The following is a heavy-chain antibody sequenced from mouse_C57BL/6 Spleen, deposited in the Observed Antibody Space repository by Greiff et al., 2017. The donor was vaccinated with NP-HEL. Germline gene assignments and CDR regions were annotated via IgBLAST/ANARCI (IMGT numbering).Heavy chain of an antibody. D-gene: IGHD1-1*01. CDR3: ARGDGSSSFYAMDY. CDR1: GYTFTSYW. CDR2: IYPSDSET. Sequence: QVQLQQPGAELVRPGSSVKLSCKASGYTFTSYWMDWVKQRPGQGLEWIGNIYPSDSETHYNQKFKDKATLTVDKSSSTAYMQLSSLTSEDSAVYYCARGDGSSSFYAMDYWGQGTSVTVSS. V-gene: IGHV1-61*01. J-gene: IGHJ4*01.